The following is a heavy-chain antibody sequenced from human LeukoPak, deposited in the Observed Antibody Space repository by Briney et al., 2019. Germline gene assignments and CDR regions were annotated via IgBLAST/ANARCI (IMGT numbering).Heavy chain of an antibody. Sequence: GEFLKISCKGSGYSFISYWIGWVRQMPGKGLEWMGIIHPGDSEPTYSPSIQGQVSISADKSISTAYLQWSSLKASDTAMYYCARQSRVSGSWYIIDYWGQGTLVTVSS. CDR2: IHPGDSEP. J-gene: IGHJ4*02. D-gene: IGHD6-13*01. V-gene: IGHV5-51*01. CDR1: GYSFISYW. CDR3: ARQSRVSGSWYIIDY.